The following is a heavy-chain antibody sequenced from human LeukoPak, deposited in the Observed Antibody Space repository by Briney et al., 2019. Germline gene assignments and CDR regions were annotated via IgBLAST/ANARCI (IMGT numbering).Heavy chain of an antibody. D-gene: IGHD4-23*01. V-gene: IGHV6-1*01. CDR2: TYFRSKWYN. J-gene: IGHJ4*02. CDR1: GDTVSSNSAA. CDR3: ARTYGGNCDY. Sequence: SQTLSLTCVISGDTVSSNSAAWNWIRLSPSRCFEWLGRTYFRSKWYNDYAASVKSRITVNPDTSKNHFSLQLSSVTLEDTAVYYCARTYGGNCDYWGQGTLVTVSS.